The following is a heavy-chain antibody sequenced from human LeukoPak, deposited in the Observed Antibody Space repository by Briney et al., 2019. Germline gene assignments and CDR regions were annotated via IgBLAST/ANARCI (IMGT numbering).Heavy chain of an antibody. CDR1: GGSFSGYY. D-gene: IGHD3-22*01. Sequence: SETLSLTCAIYGGSFSGYYWSWIRQPPGKGLEWIGEINHSGSTNYNPSLKSRVTISVDTSKNQFSLKLSSVTAADTAVYYCARRNTRSSYDSSGYYYRDWGQGTLVTASS. J-gene: IGHJ4*02. CDR2: INHSGST. CDR3: ARRNTRSSYDSSGYYYRD. V-gene: IGHV4-34*01.